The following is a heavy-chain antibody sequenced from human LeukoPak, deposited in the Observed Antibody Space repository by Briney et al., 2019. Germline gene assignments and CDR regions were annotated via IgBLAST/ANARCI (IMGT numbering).Heavy chain of an antibody. D-gene: IGHD6-13*01. Sequence: SQTLSLTCTVSGGSISSGGYYWSWIRQHPGKGLEWIGYIYYSGSTYYNPSLKSRLTISVDTSKKQFSLKLSSVTAADTAVYYCARAPVRVAAVGKYFDYWGQGTLVTVSS. CDR2: IYYSGST. V-gene: IGHV4-31*03. CDR3: ARAPVRVAAVGKYFDY. CDR1: GGSISSGGYY. J-gene: IGHJ4*02.